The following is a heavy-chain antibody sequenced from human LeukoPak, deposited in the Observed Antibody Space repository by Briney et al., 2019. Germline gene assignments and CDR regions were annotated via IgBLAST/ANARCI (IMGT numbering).Heavy chain of an antibody. J-gene: IGHJ4*02. CDR3: TRDRIVMSGFFDY. CDR1: GFTFSSYA. CDR2: INGSGGST. V-gene: IGHV3-23*01. Sequence: GGSLRLSCAASGFTFSSYAMSWVRQAPGKGLEWVSAINGSGGSTYYADSVKGRFTISRDNSKNTLYLQMISLRAEDTAIYFCTRDRIVMSGFFDYWGQGTLVTVSS. D-gene: IGHD6-19*01.